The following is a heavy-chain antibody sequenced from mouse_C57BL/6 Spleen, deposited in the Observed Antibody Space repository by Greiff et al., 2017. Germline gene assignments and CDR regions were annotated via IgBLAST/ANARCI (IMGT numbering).Heavy chain of an antibody. J-gene: IGHJ1*03. CDR1: GYSFTGYY. V-gene: IGHV1-42*01. CDR3: ARGEIDYVAYFDV. D-gene: IGHD2-4*01. CDR2: INPSTGGT. Sequence: EVQLQQSGPELVKPGASVKISCKASGYSFTGYYMNWVKQSPEKSLEWIGEINPSTGGTTYNQKFKAKATLTVDKSSSTAYMQLKSLTSEDSAVYYCARGEIDYVAYFDVWGTGTTVTVSS.